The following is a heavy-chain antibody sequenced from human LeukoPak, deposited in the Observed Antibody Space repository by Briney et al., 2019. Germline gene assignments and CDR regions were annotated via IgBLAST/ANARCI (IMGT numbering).Heavy chain of an antibody. J-gene: IGHJ4*02. D-gene: IGHD6-19*01. Sequence: GGSLRLPCAASGFSFSDYEMNWVRQAPGKGLEWVSNISPSGGTKYYADSVKGRFTISRDNAKNSLYLQMNSLRAEDTGVYYCSKLAVASADSWGQGTLVTVSS. V-gene: IGHV3-48*03. CDR1: GFSFSDYE. CDR3: SKLAVASADS. CDR2: ISPSGGTK.